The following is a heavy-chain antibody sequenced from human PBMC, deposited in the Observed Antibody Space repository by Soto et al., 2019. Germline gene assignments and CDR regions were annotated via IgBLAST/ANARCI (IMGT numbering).Heavy chain of an antibody. CDR1: GFTFASYV. Sequence: GGSLRLSCAGSGFTFASYVMTWVRQAPGKGLEWVSSISATGGSTYYAGPVKGRFTISRDNSKNTLYLQMNSLRAEDTAIYYCAIADHPMRSIGFDYWGQGTLVTVSS. V-gene: IGHV3-23*01. J-gene: IGHJ4*02. CDR3: AIADHPMRSIGFDY. CDR2: ISATGGST. D-gene: IGHD3-16*02.